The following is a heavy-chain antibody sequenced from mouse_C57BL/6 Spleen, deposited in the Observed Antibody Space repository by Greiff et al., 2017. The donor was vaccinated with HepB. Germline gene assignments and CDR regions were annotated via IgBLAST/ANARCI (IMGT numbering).Heavy chain of an antibody. CDR2: INPNNGGT. D-gene: IGHD5-1-1*01. J-gene: IGHJ2*01. V-gene: IGHV1-22*01. CDR3: AREGEKYGYYFDY. Sequence: EVQLQQSGPEVVKPGASVKMSCKASGYTFTDYNMHWVKQSHGKSLEWIGYINPNNGGTSYNQKFKGKATLTVNKSSSTAYMELRSLTSEDSAVYYCAREGEKYGYYFDYWGQGTTLTVSS. CDR1: GYTFTDYN.